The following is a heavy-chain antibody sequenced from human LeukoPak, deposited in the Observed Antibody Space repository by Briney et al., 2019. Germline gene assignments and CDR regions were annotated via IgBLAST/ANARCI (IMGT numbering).Heavy chain of an antibody. CDR2: IIPIFGTA. CDR1: GGTFSSYA. J-gene: IGHJ5*02. CDR3: ARSRVHYYDSSGYYWSLRWFDP. Sequence: GASVKVSCKASGGTFSSYAISWVRQAPGQGLEWMGGIIPIFGTANYAQKFQGRVTTTADESTSTAYMELSSLRSEDTAVYYCARSRVHYYDSSGYYWSLRWFDPWGQGTLVTVSS. V-gene: IGHV1-69*13. D-gene: IGHD3-22*01.